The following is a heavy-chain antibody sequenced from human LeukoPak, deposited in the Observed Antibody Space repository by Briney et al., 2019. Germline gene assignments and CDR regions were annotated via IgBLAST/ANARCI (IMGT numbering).Heavy chain of an antibody. CDR3: ARLLYQHDY. CDR1: GFTFSSYS. D-gene: IGHD2-2*02. V-gene: IGHV3-48*01. Sequence: PGGSLRLSCAASGFTFSSYSMNWVRQAPGKGLEWVSYISSSSSTIYYADSVKGRFTISRDNAKNSLYLQMNSLRAEDTAVYYCARLLYQHDYWGQGTLVTVSS. J-gene: IGHJ4*02. CDR2: ISSSSSTI.